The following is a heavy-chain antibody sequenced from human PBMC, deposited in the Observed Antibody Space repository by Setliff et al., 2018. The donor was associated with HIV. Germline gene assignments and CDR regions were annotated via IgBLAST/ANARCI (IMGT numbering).Heavy chain of an antibody. CDR1: GFTFTSYA. CDR2: ISGSGGST. D-gene: IGHD3-22*01. V-gene: IGHV3-23*01. J-gene: IGHJ6*03. CDR3: AKVDGSNNFLSGYWYYYDSSGHPYYSYMDV. Sequence: GGSLRPSGTASGFTFTSYAMTWVRQAPGKGLGWVSAISGSGGSTYYADSVKGRFTISRDNSKNTLYLQMNSLRVEDTAVYYCAKVDGSNNFLSGYWYYYDSSGHPYYSYMDVWGKGTTVTVSS.